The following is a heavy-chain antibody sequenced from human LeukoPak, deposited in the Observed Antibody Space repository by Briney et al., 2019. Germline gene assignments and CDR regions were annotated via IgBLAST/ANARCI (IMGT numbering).Heavy chain of an antibody. CDR3: ANWDNPEYLDY. CDR1: GFTFGSYG. V-gene: IGHV3-30*18. J-gene: IGHJ4*02. D-gene: IGHD1-14*01. CDR2: ISYDGSSL. Sequence: GGSLRLSCVVTGFTFGSYGMQWVRQAPGKGLEWVAVISYDGSSLYYADSVKGRFTISRDNSKNTLYLQMNSVRAEDTAMYYCANWDNPEYLDYWGQGTLVTVSS.